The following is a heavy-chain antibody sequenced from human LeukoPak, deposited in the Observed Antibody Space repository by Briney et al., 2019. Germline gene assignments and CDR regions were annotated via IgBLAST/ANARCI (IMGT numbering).Heavy chain of an antibody. V-gene: IGHV3-43*02. CDR2: ISGDGSNT. J-gene: IGHJ5*02. CDR3: ARDRRIQLWPHNWFDP. Sequence: GSLRLSCAAAGFTFDEYAMHWVRQAPGKGLEWVSLISGDGSNTWYADSVKGRFTISRDNAKNSLYLQMNSLRAEDTAVYYCARDRRIQLWPHNWFDPWGQGTLVTVSS. D-gene: IGHD5-18*01. CDR1: GFTFDEYA.